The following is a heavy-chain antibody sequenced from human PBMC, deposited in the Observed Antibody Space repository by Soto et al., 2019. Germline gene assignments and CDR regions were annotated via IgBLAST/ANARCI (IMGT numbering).Heavy chain of an antibody. Sequence: QVQLQESAPGLVKPSETLSLTCTVSGGSVSSGSYYWSWIRQPPGKGLEWIGYIYYSGSTNYNPSRKSRVTISVDTSKNQFSLKLSSVTAADTAVYYCAREYGSGIDYWGQGTLVTVSS. CDR1: GGSVSSGSYY. CDR2: IYYSGST. CDR3: AREYGSGIDY. V-gene: IGHV4-61*01. D-gene: IGHD2-15*01. J-gene: IGHJ4*02.